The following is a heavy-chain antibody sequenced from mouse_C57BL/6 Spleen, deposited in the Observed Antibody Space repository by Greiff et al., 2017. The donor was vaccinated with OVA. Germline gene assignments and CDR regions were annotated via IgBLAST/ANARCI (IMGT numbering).Heavy chain of an antibody. J-gene: IGHJ2*01. V-gene: IGHV1-76*01. D-gene: IGHD6-1*01. CDR2: IYPGSGNT. CDR3: ARGNLCFDY. CDR1: GYTFTDYY. Sequence: VQLQQSGAELVRPGASVKLSCKASGYTFTDYYINWVKRRPGQGLEWIARIYPGSGNTYYNEKFKGKATLTAEKSSSTAYMQLSSLTSEDSAVYFCARGNLCFDYWGQGTTLTVSS.